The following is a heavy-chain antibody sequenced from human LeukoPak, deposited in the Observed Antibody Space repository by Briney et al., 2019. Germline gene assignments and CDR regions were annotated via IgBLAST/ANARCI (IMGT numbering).Heavy chain of an antibody. Sequence: SETLSLTCAVYGGSFSGYYWSWIRQPPGKWLEWIGEINHSGSTNYNPSLKSRVTISVDTSKNQFSLKLSSVTAADTALYYCEGERGYRYGVDYWGQGTLVTVSS. CDR3: EGERGYRYGVDY. J-gene: IGHJ4*02. CDR1: GGSFSGYY. D-gene: IGHD5-18*01. V-gene: IGHV4-34*01. CDR2: INHSGST.